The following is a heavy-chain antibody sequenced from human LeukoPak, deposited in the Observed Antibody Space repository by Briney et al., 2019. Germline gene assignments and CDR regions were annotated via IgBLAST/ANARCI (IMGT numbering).Heavy chain of an antibody. Sequence: PSETLSHTCTVSGGSITGYYWNWIRQPPGQGLEWIGYIYYSGTTNYNPSLNSRVTMSVDTSKNQFSLKLSSVTAADTAVYYCARFTYDSSGSNYYFDYWGQGTLVTASS. D-gene: IGHD3-22*01. CDR2: IYYSGTT. J-gene: IGHJ4*02. CDR1: GGSITGYY. CDR3: ARFTYDSSGSNYYFDY. V-gene: IGHV4-59*01.